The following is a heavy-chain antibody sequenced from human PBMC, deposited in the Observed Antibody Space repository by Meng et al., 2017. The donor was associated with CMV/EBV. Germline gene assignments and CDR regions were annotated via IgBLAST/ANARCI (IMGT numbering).Heavy chain of an antibody. Sequence: GESLKISCAASGFTFSDYYMSWIRQAPGKGLEWVSYISSSGSTIYYADSVKGRFTISRDNAKNSLYLQMNSLRAEDTAVYYCAKVSILLWFGELPFDYWGQGTLVTVSS. V-gene: IGHV3-11*04. CDR1: GFTFSDYY. CDR2: ISSSGSTI. D-gene: IGHD3-10*01. J-gene: IGHJ4*02. CDR3: AKVSILLWFGELPFDY.